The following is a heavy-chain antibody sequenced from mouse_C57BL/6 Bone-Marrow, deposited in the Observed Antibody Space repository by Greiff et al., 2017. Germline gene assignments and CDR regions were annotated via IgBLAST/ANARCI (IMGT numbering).Heavy chain of an antibody. Sequence: QVQLQQSGAELVRPGASVKLSCKASGYTFTDYYINWVKQRPGQGLEWIARIYPGSGNTYYNEKFKGKATLTAEKSSSTAYMQLSILTSEDSAVYFGARSLITTVVATGAMDYWGQGTSVTVSS. CDR3: ARSLITTVVATGAMDY. J-gene: IGHJ4*01. D-gene: IGHD1-1*01. V-gene: IGHV1-76*01. CDR2: IYPGSGNT. CDR1: GYTFTDYY.